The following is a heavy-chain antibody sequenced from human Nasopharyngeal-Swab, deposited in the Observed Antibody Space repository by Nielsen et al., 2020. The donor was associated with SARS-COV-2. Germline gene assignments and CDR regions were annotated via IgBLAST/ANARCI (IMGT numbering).Heavy chain of an antibody. Sequence: GRQMPGKGLERMGRIDPSDSYTNYSPSFQGHVTISADKSISTAYLQWSSLKASDTAMYYCARLSITGTPEGHYYYGMDVWGQGTTVTVSS. D-gene: IGHD1-20*01. CDR2: IDPSDSYT. CDR3: ARLSITGTPEGHYYYGMDV. J-gene: IGHJ6*02. V-gene: IGHV5-10-1*01.